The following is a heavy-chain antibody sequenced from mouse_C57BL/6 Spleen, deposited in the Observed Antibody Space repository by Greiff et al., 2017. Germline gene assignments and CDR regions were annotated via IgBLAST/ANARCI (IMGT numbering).Heavy chain of an antibody. D-gene: IGHD1-1*01. J-gene: IGHJ4*01. CDR2: INPNNGGT. Sequence: EVKLMESGPELVKPGASVKISCKASGYTFTDYYMNWVKQSHGKSLEWIGDINPNNGGTSYNQKFKGKATFTVDKSSSTAYMELRSLTSEDSAVYYCARTTTGAMDYWGQGTSVTVSS. CDR1: GYTFTDYY. CDR3: ARTTTGAMDY. V-gene: IGHV1-26*01.